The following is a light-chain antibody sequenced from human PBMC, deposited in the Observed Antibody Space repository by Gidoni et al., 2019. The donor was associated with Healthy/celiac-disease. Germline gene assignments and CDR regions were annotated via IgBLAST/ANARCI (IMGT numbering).Light chain of an antibody. CDR2: AAS. CDR1: QSISSY. J-gene: IGKJ1*01. Sequence: DIQMTQSPSSLSASVGDRVTINCRASQSISSYLNWYQQKPGKAPKLLIYAASSLQSGVPSRFSGSGSGTDFTLTISSLQPEEFATYYCQQSYSTPQTFGQGTKVEIK. V-gene: IGKV1-39*01. CDR3: QQSYSTPQT.